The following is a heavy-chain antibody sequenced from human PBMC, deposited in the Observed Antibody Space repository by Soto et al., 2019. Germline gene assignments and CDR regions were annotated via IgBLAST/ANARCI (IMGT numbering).Heavy chain of an antibody. J-gene: IGHJ4*02. D-gene: IGHD3-22*01. Sequence: PSETLSLTCAVSGGSISSGGYSWSWIRQPPGKGLEGIGYIYHSGSTYYNPSLKSRVTISVDRSKNQFSLKLSSVTAADTAVYYCARDFELNTYYYDSSGYSLIPGYWGQGTLVTVSS. V-gene: IGHV4-30-2*01. CDR2: IYHSGST. CDR1: GGSISSGGYS. CDR3: ARDFELNTYYYDSSGYSLIPGY.